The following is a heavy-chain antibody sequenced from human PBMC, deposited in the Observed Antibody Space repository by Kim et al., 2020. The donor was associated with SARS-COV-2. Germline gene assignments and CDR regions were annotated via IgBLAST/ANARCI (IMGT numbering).Heavy chain of an antibody. J-gene: IGHJ2*01. CDR3: ARAAEGDWYFDL. D-gene: IGHD3-16*01. V-gene: IGHV1-18*01. Sequence: NYAQKLQGRVTMTTDTSTSTAYMELRSLRSDDTAVYYCARAAEGDWYFDLWGRGTLVTVSS.